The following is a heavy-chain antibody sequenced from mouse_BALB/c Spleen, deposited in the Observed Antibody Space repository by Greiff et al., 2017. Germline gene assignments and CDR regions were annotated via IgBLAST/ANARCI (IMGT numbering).Heavy chain of an antibody. CDR1: GYTFTSYW. J-gene: IGHJ4*01. D-gene: IGHD1-1*01. CDR2: IYPGDGDT. V-gene: IGHV1-87*01. CDR3: ARTYGYAMDY. Sequence: QVQLQQSGAELARPGASVKLSCKASGYTFTSYWMQWVKQRPGQGLEWIGAIYPGDGDTRYTQKFKGKATLTADKSSSTAYMQLSSLASDDSAVYYCARTYGYAMDYWGQGTSVTVSS.